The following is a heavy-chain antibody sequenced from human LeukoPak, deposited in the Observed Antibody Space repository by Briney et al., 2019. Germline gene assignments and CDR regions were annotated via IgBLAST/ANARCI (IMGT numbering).Heavy chain of an antibody. Sequence: SETLSLTCTVSGGSISSSSYYGGWIRQPPGKGLEWIGSIYYSGSTYYNPSLKSRVTISVDTSKNQFSLKLSSVTAADTAVYYCARLGSSGYYGMDVWGQGTTVTVSS. CDR2: IYYSGST. CDR3: ARLGSSGYYGMDV. V-gene: IGHV4-39*01. D-gene: IGHD3-22*01. CDR1: GGSISSSSYY. J-gene: IGHJ6*02.